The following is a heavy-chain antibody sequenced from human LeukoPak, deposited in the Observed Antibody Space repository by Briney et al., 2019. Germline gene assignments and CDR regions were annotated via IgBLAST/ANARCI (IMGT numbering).Heavy chain of an antibody. V-gene: IGHV4-38-2*02. CDR1: DYSISSGYY. D-gene: IGHD6-13*01. J-gene: IGHJ5*02. CDR3: ARAYSSSWYWNWFDP. Sequence: SETLSLTCTVSDYSISSGYYWGWIRQPPGKGLEWIGSIYPTGSTYYNPSLKSRVTISVDTSKNQFSLKVSSVSAADTAVYYCARAYSSSWYWNWFDPWGQGTLVTVSS. CDR2: IYPTGST.